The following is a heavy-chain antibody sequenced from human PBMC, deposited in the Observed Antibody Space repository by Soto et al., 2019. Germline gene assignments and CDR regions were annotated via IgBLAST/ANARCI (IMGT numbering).Heavy chain of an antibody. CDR3: ARHDWAKPFDY. CDR2: IYYSGST. J-gene: IGHJ4*02. CDR1: GGSISSSSYY. Sequence: QLQLQESGPGLVKPSETLSLTCTVSGGSISSSSYYWGWIRQPPGKGLEWIGSIYYSGSTYYNPYLKCRVTITVGTYKNQCSLKLSSVTAADTAVYYCARHDWAKPFDYWGQGTLVTVSS. D-gene: IGHD3-9*01. V-gene: IGHV4-39*01.